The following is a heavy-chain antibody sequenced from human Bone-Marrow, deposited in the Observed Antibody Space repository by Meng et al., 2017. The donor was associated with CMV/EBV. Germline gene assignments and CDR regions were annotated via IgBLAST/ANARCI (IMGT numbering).Heavy chain of an antibody. CDR2: IYWNDDK. CDR3: AHAVELELRGLVDY. V-gene: IGHV2-5*01. J-gene: IGHJ4*02. CDR1: GFSLSTSGVG. Sequence: SGPTLVKPTQTLTLTCTFSGFSLSTSGVGVGWIRQPPGKALEWLALIYWNDDKRYSPSLKSRLTITKDTSKNQVVLTMTNMDPVDTATYYCAHAVELELRGLVDYWGQGTLVTVSS. D-gene: IGHD1-7*01.